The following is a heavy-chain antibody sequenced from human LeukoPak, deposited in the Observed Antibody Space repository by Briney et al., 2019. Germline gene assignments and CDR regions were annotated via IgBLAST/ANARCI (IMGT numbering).Heavy chain of an antibody. D-gene: IGHD3-22*01. CDR1: GGSISSSSYY. CDR3: ATRNYYYESSGYYGLFDY. J-gene: IGHJ4*02. CDR2: LYYSGST. V-gene: IGHV4-39*01. Sequence: PSETLSLTCTVSGGSISSSSYYWGWIRQPPGKGLEWIGNLYYSGSTYYNPSLKSRVTISVDTSKKQFSLKLSSVTAADTAVYYCATRNYYYESSGYYGLFDYWGQGTLVTVSS.